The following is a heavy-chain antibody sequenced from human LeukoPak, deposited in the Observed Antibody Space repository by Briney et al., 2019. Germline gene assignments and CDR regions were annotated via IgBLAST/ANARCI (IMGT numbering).Heavy chain of an antibody. Sequence: GGSLRLSCAASGFTFSSYEMNWVRQAPGKGLEWVSYISSSGSTIYYADSVKGRFTISRDNAKNSLYLQVNSLRAEDTAVYYCARDLTAAGHYYYYGMDVWGQGTTVTVSS. CDR2: ISSSGSTI. V-gene: IGHV3-48*03. CDR1: GFTFSSYE. J-gene: IGHJ6*02. CDR3: ARDLTAAGHYYYYGMDV. D-gene: IGHD6-13*01.